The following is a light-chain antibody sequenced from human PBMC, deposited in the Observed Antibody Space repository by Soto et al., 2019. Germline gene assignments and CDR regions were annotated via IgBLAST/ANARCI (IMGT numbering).Light chain of an antibody. V-gene: IGLV2-14*01. CDR3: SSYTSRGTLI. J-gene: IGLJ2*01. Sequence: QSALTQPASVSGSPGQSITFSCTGTSSDIGGYNFVSWYQQHPGKAPKLIIYEVSFRPSGVSNRFSGSKSGNTASLTISGLQAEDEADYYCSSYTSRGTLIFGGGTQLAVL. CDR1: SSDIGGYNF. CDR2: EVS.